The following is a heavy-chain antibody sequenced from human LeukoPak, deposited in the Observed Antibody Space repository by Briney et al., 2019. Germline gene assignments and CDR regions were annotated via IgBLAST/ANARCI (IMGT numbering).Heavy chain of an antibody. CDR3: AKTMVRGVIIKVGDYFDY. V-gene: IGHV3-30*02. CDR1: GFTFSSYG. Sequence: TGGSLRLSCAASGFTFSSYGMHWVRQAPGKGLEWVAFIRYDGSNKYYADSVKGRFTISRDNSKNTLYLQMNSLRAEDTAVYYCAKTMVRGVIIKVGDYFDYWGQGTLVTVSS. CDR2: IRYDGSNK. J-gene: IGHJ4*02. D-gene: IGHD3-10*01.